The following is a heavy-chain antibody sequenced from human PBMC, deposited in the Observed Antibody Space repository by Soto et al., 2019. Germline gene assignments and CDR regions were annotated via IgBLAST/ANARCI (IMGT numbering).Heavy chain of an antibody. CDR3: ARDAFHYYNSGTSYFDY. CDR1: GGTFGNFA. D-gene: IGHD3-10*01. J-gene: IGHJ4*02. V-gene: IGHV1-69*12. CDR2: IIPIFGTT. Sequence: QVQLVQSGAEVKEPGSSVKVSCKASGGTFGNFAISWVRHAPEQGLEWMGGIIPIFGTTDYAQKFQGRVTITADESTTTAYMELSGLRSEDTAMYYCARDAFHYYNSGTSYFDYWGQGTLVTVSS.